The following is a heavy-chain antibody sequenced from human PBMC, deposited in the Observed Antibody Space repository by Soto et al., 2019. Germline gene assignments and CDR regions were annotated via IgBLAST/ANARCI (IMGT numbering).Heavy chain of an antibody. J-gene: IGHJ4*02. CDR3: AREGSGGSGSHFDY. CDR2: ISSSSTYT. Sequence: QVQLVECGGGLVKPGGSLRLSCTASGFTFNDYYMSWIRQAPGKGLEWVSYISSSSTYTNYADSVKGRFTISRDNAKNSLYLQMDSLRAEDTAVYYCAREGSGGSGSHFDYWGQGTLVTVSS. D-gene: IGHD3-10*01. CDR1: GFTFNDYY. V-gene: IGHV3-11*05.